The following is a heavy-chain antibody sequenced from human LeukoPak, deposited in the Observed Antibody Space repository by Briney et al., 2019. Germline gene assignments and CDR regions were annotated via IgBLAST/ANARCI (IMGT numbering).Heavy chain of an antibody. CDR1: GGSISRNY. CDR2: IYYSETT. V-gene: IGHV4-59*08. CDR3: ARQGWYYYDSRGFDP. Sequence: SETLSLTCTVSGGSISRNYWNWIRQPPGKGLEWIGNIYYSETTNYNPSLKSRVSISVDTSKNLLSLKLSSVTAADTAVYYCARQGWYYYDSRGFDPWGQGTLVTVSS. D-gene: IGHD3-22*01. J-gene: IGHJ5*02.